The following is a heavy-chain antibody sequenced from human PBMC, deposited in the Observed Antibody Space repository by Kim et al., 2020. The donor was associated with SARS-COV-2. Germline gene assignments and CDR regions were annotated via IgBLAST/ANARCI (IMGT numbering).Heavy chain of an antibody. CDR2: IKTSSGDT. Sequence: ASVKVSCQASGYTFTSYGISWVREAPGQGLEWMGWIKTSSGDTRYAQKLQGRVTMTTDTTTSTAYMELKALTAADTATYYCARDYYGSGHGFHHWGQGTLVTVSS. D-gene: IGHD3-10*01. J-gene: IGHJ1*01. CDR3: ARDYYGSGHGFHH. CDR1: GYTFTSYG. V-gene: IGHV1-18*04.